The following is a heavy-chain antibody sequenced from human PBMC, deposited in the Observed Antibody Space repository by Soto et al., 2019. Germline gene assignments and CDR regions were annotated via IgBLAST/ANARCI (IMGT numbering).Heavy chain of an antibody. CDR1: GGSFSGYY. Sequence: QVQLQQWGAGLLKPSETLSLTCAVYGGSFSGYYWSWIRQPPGKGLEWIGEINHSGSTNYNPSLKGRGTITGGTAQDPFSLKLSSVTAADTAVYYCARGGIAVAGRTWFDPWGQGTLVTVSS. D-gene: IGHD6-19*01. CDR3: ARGGIAVAGRTWFDP. J-gene: IGHJ5*02. CDR2: INHSGST. V-gene: IGHV4-34*01.